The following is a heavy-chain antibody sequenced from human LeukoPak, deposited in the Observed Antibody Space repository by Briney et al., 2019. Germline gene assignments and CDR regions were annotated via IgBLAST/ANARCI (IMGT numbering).Heavy chain of an antibody. CDR1: GYTFTSYY. D-gene: IGHD3-3*01. CDR3: ARDAHDLLSGYM. J-gene: IGHJ4*02. V-gene: IGHV1-46*01. CDR2: INPSGGST. Sequence: ASVKVSCKASGYTFTSYYMHWVRQAPGQGLEWMGIINPSGGSTSYAQKFQGRVTMTTDTSTSTGYMELRSLRSDDTAVYYCARDAHDLLSGYMWGQGTLVTVSS.